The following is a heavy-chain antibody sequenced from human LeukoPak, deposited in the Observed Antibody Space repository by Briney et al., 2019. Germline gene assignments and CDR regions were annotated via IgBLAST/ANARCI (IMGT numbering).Heavy chain of an antibody. D-gene: IGHD6-13*01. Sequence: PSETLSLTCTVSGGSISSGSYYWSWIRQPAGKGLEWIGRIYTSGSTNYNPSLKSRVTISVDTSKNQFSLKLSSVTAADTAVYYCARHRQQLVRVWGQGTLVTVSS. CDR3: ARHRQQLVRV. V-gene: IGHV4-61*02. CDR1: GGSISSGSYY. CDR2: IYTSGST. J-gene: IGHJ4*02.